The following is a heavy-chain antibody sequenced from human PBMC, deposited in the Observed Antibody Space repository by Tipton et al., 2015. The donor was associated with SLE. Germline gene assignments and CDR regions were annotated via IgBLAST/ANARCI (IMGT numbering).Heavy chain of an antibody. Sequence: TLSLTCSVSGGSISSRSYHWGWIRQPPGKGLDYIGTIYYTGSTYYNPSLESRVTISVDTSKNQFSLKLSSVTAADTAVYYCARHPRPMAAFDYWGQGTLVTVSS. J-gene: IGHJ4*02. D-gene: IGHD5-24*01. V-gene: IGHV4-39*07. CDR3: ARHPRPMAAFDY. CDR1: GGSISSRSYH. CDR2: IYYTGST.